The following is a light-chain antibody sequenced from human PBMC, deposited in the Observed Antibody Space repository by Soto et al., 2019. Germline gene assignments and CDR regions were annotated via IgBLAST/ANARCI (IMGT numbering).Light chain of an antibody. Sequence: AIQMTHSPTSLSASVGDRVIITCRASQDISKDLGWYQQKPGQAPKFLIYSATSTQCGVPTPCSGSGFGTDFTVTLSSLQPGDFATYYILQDHGTPRTLGQGTQVEF. CDR2: SAT. CDR1: QDISKD. CDR3: LQDHGTPRT. J-gene: IGKJ1*01. V-gene: IGKV1-6*01.